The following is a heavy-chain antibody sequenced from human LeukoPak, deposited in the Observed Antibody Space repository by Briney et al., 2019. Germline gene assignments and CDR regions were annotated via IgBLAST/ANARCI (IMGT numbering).Heavy chain of an antibody. CDR3: AKSDSSGWYWENYFDY. CDR2: ISGSGGST. D-gene: IGHD6-19*01. CDR1: GFTFSSYA. Sequence: GGSLRLSCAASGFTFSSYAMSWVRQAPGKGLEWVSAISGSGGSTYYADSVKGRFTISRDNSKNTLYVQMDSLRADDTALYYCAKSDSSGWYWENYFDYWGQGTLVTVSS. J-gene: IGHJ4*02. V-gene: IGHV3-23*01.